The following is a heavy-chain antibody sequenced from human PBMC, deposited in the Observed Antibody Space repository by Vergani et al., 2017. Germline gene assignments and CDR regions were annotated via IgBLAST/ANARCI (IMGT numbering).Heavy chain of an antibody. Sequence: EVQLVESGGGLVQLGGSLRLSCAASGFTFSSYDMHWVRQATGKGLEWVSAIGTAGDTYYPGSVKGRFTISRENAKNSLYLQMNSLRAGDTAIYYCARAVSTTVGDPPGYWGQGTLVTVSS. CDR3: ARAVSTTVGDPPGY. V-gene: IGHV3-13*01. D-gene: IGHD4-23*01. CDR1: GFTFSSYD. CDR2: IGTAGDT. J-gene: IGHJ4*02.